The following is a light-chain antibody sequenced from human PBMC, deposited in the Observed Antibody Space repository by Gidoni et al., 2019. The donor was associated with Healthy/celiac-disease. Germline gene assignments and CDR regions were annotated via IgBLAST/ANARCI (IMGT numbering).Light chain of an antibody. J-gene: IGKJ2*01. CDR2: DAS. CDR1: QSVSSY. CDR3: QQRSNWPLLYT. Sequence: IVLTQSPATLSLSPGERAPLSCRASQSVSSYLAWYQQKPGQAPRLLIYDASNRATGIPARFSGSGDGTDFTLTISSLETEDFAVYYCQQRSNWPLLYTFGQGTKLEIK. V-gene: IGKV3-11*01.